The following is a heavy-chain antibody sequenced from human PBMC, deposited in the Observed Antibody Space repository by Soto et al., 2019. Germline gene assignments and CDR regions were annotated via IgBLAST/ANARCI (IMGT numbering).Heavy chain of an antibody. D-gene: IGHD6-19*01. CDR1: GFTFSSYG. V-gene: IGHV3-30*18. CDR2: ISYDGSNK. J-gene: IGHJ4*02. CDR3: AKDRGSSGWLFDY. Sequence: QVQLVESGGGVVQPGRSLRLSCAASGFTFSSYGMHWVRQAPGKGLERVAVISYDGSNKYYADSVKGRFTISRDNSKNTLYLQMNSLRAEDTGVYYCAKDRGSSGWLFDYWGQGTLVTVSS.